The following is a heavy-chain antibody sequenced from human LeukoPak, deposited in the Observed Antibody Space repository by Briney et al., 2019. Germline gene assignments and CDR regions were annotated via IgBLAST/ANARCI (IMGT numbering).Heavy chain of an antibody. Sequence: SETLSLTCTVSGGSISNYYWSWIRQPPGKRLEWIGYIHHCGSTNYKPSLKSRVSISADTSKNQFSLKVSSVTAADTALYYCARLYSYTEGGDYYYYYMDVWGKGTTVTVSS. CDR3: ARLYSYTEGGDYYYYYMDV. CDR1: GGSISNYY. J-gene: IGHJ6*03. CDR2: IHHCGST. V-gene: IGHV4-59*01. D-gene: IGHD5-18*01.